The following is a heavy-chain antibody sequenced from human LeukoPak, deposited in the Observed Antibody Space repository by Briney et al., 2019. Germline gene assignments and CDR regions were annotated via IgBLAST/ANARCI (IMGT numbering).Heavy chain of an antibody. Sequence: SETLSLTCAVSGGSITTTNWWSWVRQPPGKGLEWIGEVHLSGATNYNLSLESRVSMSIDKSKNHLSLEVTSVTSADTAIYYCTRESEAFSPFGFWGQGTLVTVSS. CDR3: TRESEAFSPFGF. CDR2: VHLSGAT. V-gene: IGHV4-4*02. J-gene: IGHJ4*02. CDR1: GGSITTTNW.